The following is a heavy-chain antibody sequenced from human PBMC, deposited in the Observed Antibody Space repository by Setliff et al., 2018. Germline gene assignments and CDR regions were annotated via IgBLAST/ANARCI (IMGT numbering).Heavy chain of an antibody. Sequence: PGGSLRLSCAASGFLFSSYGMHWVRQAPGKGLEWVAALWFDGSNHYYVDSVKGRFIISRDNSKNTLYLQMNSLRAEDTAVYYCARAAKYDSSGYYGFWFDPWGQGTLVTVSS. CDR1: GFLFSSYG. CDR3: ARAAKYDSSGYYGFWFDP. D-gene: IGHD3-22*01. V-gene: IGHV3-33*01. J-gene: IGHJ5*02. CDR2: LWFDGSNH.